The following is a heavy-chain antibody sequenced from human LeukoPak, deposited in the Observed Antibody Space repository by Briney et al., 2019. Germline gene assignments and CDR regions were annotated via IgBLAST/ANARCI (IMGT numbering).Heavy chain of an antibody. CDR1: GYSFTNYW. D-gene: IGHD3-9*01. CDR3: ARDILTGYDAFDI. CDR2: IYPGDSDT. J-gene: IGHJ3*02. Sequence: GESLKISCKGSGYSFTNYWIGWVRQMPGKGLEWMGIIYPGDSDTRYSPSFQGQVTISADKSISTAYLQWSSLKASDTAMYYCARDILTGYDAFDIWGQGTMVTVSS. V-gene: IGHV5-51*01.